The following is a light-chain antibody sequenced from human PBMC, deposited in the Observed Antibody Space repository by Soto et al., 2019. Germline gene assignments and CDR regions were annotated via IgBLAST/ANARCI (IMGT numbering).Light chain of an antibody. CDR3: SSYAGSQKFV. Sequence: QSALTQPPSASGSPGQSVTISCTGTSSDVGGYDYVSWYQQHPGKAPKLIIYGVSKRPSGVPGRFSGSKSGDTASLTVSGLQAEDEADYFCSSYAGSQKFVFGTGTKLTVL. CDR1: SSDVGGYDY. J-gene: IGLJ1*01. CDR2: GVS. V-gene: IGLV2-8*01.